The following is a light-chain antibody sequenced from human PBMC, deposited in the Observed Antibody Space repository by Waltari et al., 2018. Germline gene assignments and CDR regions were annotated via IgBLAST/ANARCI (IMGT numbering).Light chain of an antibody. J-gene: IGLJ3*02. V-gene: IGLV1-44*01. CDR1: SPPVGGNP. Sequence: QPVLTQPPSASGAPGQRVTISCSSSSPPVGGNPGTGYQQLPGTAPKLLIRNNSRRPSGVPKRFSGSKSGTSASLAISGLQSEDEAYYYCASWDDTLNGPVFGGGTKLTVL. CDR2: NNS. CDR3: ASWDDTLNGPV.